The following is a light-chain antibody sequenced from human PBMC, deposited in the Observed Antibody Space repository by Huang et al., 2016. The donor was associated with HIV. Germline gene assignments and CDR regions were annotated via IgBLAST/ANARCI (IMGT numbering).Light chain of an antibody. V-gene: IGKV4-1*01. CDR2: WAS. J-gene: IGKJ2*01. Sequence: DIEMTQSPDSLTVSLGARAIINCQSSQAVLKNSNKNNYLAWYQQRPGQPPKVLIYWASSRESGVPDRFSGSGSGTDFNLTISSLQPEDLAVYYCQQYYSPPYTFGQGTRLEI. CDR3: QQYYSPPYT. CDR1: QAVLKNSNKNNY.